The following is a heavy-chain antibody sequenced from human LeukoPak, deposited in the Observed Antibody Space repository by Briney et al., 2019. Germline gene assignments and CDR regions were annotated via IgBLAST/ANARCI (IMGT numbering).Heavy chain of an antibody. CDR1: GGSITTGSYF. V-gene: IGHV4-39*07. J-gene: IGHJ4*02. CDR3: ATTTIRLGF. D-gene: IGHD1-26*01. CDR2: MYYSGST. Sequence: KTSETLSLTCTVSGGSITTGSYFWGWIRQPPGKGLEWIASMYYSGSTYYNPSLKSRVTISVDTSKNQFSLKLSSVTAADTAVYYCATTTIRLGFWGQGTLVTVSS.